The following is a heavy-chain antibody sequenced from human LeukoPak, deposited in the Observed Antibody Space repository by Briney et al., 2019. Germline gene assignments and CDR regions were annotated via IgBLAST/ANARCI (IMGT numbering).Heavy chain of an antibody. D-gene: IGHD6-19*01. J-gene: IGHJ4*02. Sequence: PGGSLRLSCAASGFTFSSYEMNWVRQAPGKGLEGVSYISSSGSAIYYADSVKGRFTISRDNAKNSMYLQMNSLRAEATAVYYCARDQGDIAVAGRGFDYWGQGTLVTVSS. CDR1: GFTFSSYE. CDR3: ARDQGDIAVAGRGFDY. V-gene: IGHV3-48*03. CDR2: ISSSGSAI.